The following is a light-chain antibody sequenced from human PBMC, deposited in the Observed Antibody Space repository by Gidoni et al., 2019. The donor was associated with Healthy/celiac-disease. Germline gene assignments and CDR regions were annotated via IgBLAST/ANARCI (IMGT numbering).Light chain of an antibody. V-gene: IGKV1-33*01. CDR1: QDISNY. J-gene: IGKJ2*01. CDR2: DAS. Sequence: DIQMTQSPSSLSASVGDRVTITCQASQDISNYLNWYQQKPGKAPKLLIYDASNLETGVPSRFSGSGSGTDFTFTISSLQPEDIATYYCQQYYTFGQXTKLEIK. CDR3: QQYYT.